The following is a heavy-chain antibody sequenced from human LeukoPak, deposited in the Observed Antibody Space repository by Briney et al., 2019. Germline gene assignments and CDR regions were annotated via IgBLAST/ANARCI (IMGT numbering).Heavy chain of an antibody. Sequence: SETLSLTCTVSGGSISSSSYYWGWIRQPPGKGLEWIGSIYYGGSTYYNPSLKSRVTISVDTSKNQFSLKLSSVTAADTAVYYCARDGGLGMERPVFFWFDPWGQGTLVTVSS. CDR3: ARDGGLGMERPVFFWFDP. D-gene: IGHD1-1*01. V-gene: IGHV4-39*07. J-gene: IGHJ5*02. CDR1: GGSISSSSYY. CDR2: IYYGGST.